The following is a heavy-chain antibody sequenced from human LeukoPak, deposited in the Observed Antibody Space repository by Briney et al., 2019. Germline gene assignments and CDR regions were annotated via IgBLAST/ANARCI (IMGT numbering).Heavy chain of an antibody. CDR3: ARAFSSSSFYFNY. D-gene: IGHD6-6*01. CDR2: IYYSGST. J-gene: IGHJ4*02. V-gene: IGHV4-59*01. Sequence: PSETLSLTCTVSGGSISSFYWSWIRQPPGKGLEWIGYIYYSGSTNYNPSLKSRVTISVDTSKNQFSLKLSSVTAADMAVYYCARAFSSSSFYFNYWGQGTLVTVSS. CDR1: GGSISSFY.